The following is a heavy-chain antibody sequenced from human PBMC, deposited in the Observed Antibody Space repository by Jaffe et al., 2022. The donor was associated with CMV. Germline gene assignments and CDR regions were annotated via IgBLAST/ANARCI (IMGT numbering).Heavy chain of an antibody. V-gene: IGHV4-39*01. CDR2: ISYSENT. Sequence: QLQLQESGPGLVKPSETLSLTCTVSGDSINSDNYYWGWVRQPPGKGLEWIGSISYSENTYYNPSLMSRVTISVDTSKNQFSLRLSSVTAADTAVYFCARLDRTGSSYWSRRGPRDFFYFDVWGRGTLVTVSS. J-gene: IGHJ4*02. CDR3: ARLDRTGSSYWSRRGPRDFFYFDV. CDR1: GDSINSDNYY. D-gene: IGHD3-22*01.